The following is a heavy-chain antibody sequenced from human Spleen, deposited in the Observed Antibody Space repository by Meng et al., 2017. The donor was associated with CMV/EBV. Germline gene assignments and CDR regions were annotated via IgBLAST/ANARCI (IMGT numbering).Heavy chain of an antibody. V-gene: IGHV4-30-4*01. D-gene: IGHD1-14*01. CDR2: IYYSGNT. CDR3: ARAEYYNWFDP. Sequence: QVQWHESGPGLVEPSQTLSLTCTGSGGSMSSGDYFWNWLRQPPGKGLEWIGYIYYSGNTYYNPSLKSRVTISIDTSKNQFSLKLSFVTAADTAVYYCARAEYYNWFDPWGQGTLVTVSS. J-gene: IGHJ5*02. CDR1: GGSMSSGDYF.